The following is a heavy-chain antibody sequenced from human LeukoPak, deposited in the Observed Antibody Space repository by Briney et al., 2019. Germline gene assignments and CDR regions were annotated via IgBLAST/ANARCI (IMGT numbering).Heavy chain of an antibody. Sequence: ASVKVSCKTSGYTFINYGITWVRQAPGQGLEWMGWISPYNDNRKYGQKFQGRVTMTTDTSTNTAYMELRSLRSDDTAVYYCAREVANWIYDYWGQGTLVAVSS. J-gene: IGHJ4*02. CDR1: GYTFINYG. CDR3: AREVANWIYDY. V-gene: IGHV1-18*01. CDR2: ISPYNDNR. D-gene: IGHD1-7*01.